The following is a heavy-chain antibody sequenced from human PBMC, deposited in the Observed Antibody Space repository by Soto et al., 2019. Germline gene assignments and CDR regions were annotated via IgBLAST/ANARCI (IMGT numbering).Heavy chain of an antibody. D-gene: IGHD3-10*02. J-gene: IGHJ4*02. CDR3: ARRVLRETHFDY. V-gene: IGHV5-51*01. CDR1: GYIFSNQW. Sequence: PGESLKISCKGSGYIFSNQWIGWVRQVPGKGLECMGIIYPGDSDTRYSPSFQGQVTISADKSISTAYLQWNSLKASDTAMYYCARRVLRETHFDYWGQGTLVTLSS. CDR2: IYPGDSDT.